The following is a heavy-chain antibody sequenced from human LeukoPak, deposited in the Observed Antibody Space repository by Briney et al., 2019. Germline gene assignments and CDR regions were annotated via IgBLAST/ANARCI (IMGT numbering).Heavy chain of an antibody. CDR3: ARRSKDWYFDL. V-gene: IGHV1-46*01. CDR2: INPSDGRT. Sequence: ASVKVSCKASGYTFTGYYIHWVRQAPGQGLEWMGIINPSDGRTTYAQRFQGRVTTTRDTSTSTVYMELSSLRSEDTAVYYCARRSKDWYFDLWGRGTLVTVSS. CDR1: GYTFTGYY. J-gene: IGHJ2*01.